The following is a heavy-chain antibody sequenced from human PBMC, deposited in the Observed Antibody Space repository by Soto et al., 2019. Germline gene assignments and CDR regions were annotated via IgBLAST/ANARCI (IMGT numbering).Heavy chain of an antibody. CDR2: ITSSSTYT. Sequence: QVQLVESGGGLVKPGGSLRLSCAASGFTFSDYYMSWIRQAPGKGLEWVSYITSSSTYTNYADSVKGRFTLSRDNAKNSLYLQMNSLRAEDTAVYYGARAHSSTVTYFDYWGQGTLVTVAS. D-gene: IGHD4-17*01. V-gene: IGHV3-11*05. CDR1: GFTFSDYY. CDR3: ARAHSSTVTYFDY. J-gene: IGHJ4*02.